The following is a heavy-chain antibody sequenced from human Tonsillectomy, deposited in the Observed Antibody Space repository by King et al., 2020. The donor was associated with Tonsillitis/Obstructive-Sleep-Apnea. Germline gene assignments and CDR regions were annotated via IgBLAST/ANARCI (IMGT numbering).Heavy chain of an antibody. CDR2: IYYSWST. Sequence: QLQESGPGLVKPSETLSLTCNVSGGSISSYYWSWIRQPPGKGLEWIGYIYYSWSTNYNPSLKSRVTISVDTSKNQFSLKLSSVTAADTAVYYCARVGVALAGYSYYGMDVWGQGTTVTVSS. J-gene: IGHJ6*02. D-gene: IGHD6-19*01. CDR1: GGSISSYY. CDR3: ARVGVALAGYSYYGMDV. V-gene: IGHV4-59*01.